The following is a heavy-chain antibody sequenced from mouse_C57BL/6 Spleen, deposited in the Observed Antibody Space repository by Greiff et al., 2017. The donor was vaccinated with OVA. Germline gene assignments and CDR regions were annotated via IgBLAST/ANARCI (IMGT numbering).Heavy chain of an antibody. J-gene: IGHJ1*03. CDR1: GFTFTDYY. CDR2: IRNKANGYTT. V-gene: IGHV7-3*01. Sequence: DVKLVESGGGLVQPGGSLSLSCAASGFTFTDYYMSWVRQPPGKALEWLGFIRNKANGYTTEYSASVKGRFTIYRDNSQSILYLQMNTLIAEDIATYYCARYRRILWYFDVWGTGTTLTVSS. CDR3: ARYRRILWYFDV.